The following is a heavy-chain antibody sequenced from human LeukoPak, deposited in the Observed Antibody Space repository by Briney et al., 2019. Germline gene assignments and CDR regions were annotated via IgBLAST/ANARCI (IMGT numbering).Heavy chain of an antibody. D-gene: IGHD3-3*01. J-gene: IGHJ3*02. CDR3: ATCYDFWSDLTEDAFDI. V-gene: IGHV1-2*02. CDR1: GYTFTGYY. CDR2: INPNSGGT. Sequence: ASVKVSCKASGYTFTGYYMHWVRQAPGQGLEWMGWINPNSGGTNYAQKFQGRVTMTRDTSISTAYMELSRLRSDDTAVYYCATCYDFWSDLTEDAFDIWGQGTMVTVSS.